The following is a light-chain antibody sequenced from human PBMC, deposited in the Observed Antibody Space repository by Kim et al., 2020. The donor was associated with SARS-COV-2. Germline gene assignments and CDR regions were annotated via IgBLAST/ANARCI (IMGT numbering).Light chain of an antibody. Sequence: SVPPGQTASITCSGDKLGDKYACWYQQKPGQSPVLVIYQDTKRPSGIPERFSGSNSGNTATLTISGTQAMDEADYYCQAWDSSTVVFGGGTQLTV. CDR3: QAWDSSTVV. J-gene: IGLJ2*01. V-gene: IGLV3-1*01. CDR1: KLGDKY. CDR2: QDT.